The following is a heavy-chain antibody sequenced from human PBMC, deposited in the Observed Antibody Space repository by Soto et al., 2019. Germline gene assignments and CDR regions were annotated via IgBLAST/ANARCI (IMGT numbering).Heavy chain of an antibody. CDR2: IYCSGST. CDR3: ARVPTLNWFDP. J-gene: IGHJ5*02. CDR1: GGSIRSYY. Sequence: PSETLSLTCTVSGGSIRSYYCSWIRQPPGKGLEWIGYIYCSGSTNYNPSLKSRVTISVDTSKNQFSLKLSSVTAADTAVYYCARVPTLNWFDPWGQGTLVTVSS. V-gene: IGHV4-59*01.